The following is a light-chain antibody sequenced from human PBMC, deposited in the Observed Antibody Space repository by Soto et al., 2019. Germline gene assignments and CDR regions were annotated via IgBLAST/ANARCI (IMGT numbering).Light chain of an antibody. Sequence: DIQMTQSPSSLSASVGDRVTITCRASQSIANYLNWYQQKPGKAPKLLIYVASTLQSGVPSKFSGSGFGTDFTLTISSLQTEDFATYYCQQNYSPPPITFGQGTRLEIK. V-gene: IGKV1-39*01. CDR3: QQNYSPPPIT. CDR1: QSIANY. CDR2: VAS. J-gene: IGKJ5*01.